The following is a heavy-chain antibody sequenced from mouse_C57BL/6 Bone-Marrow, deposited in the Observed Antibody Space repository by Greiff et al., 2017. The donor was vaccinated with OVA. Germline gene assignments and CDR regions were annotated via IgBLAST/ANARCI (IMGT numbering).Heavy chain of an antibody. Sequence: QVQLQQSGAELVKPGASVKISCKASGYAFSSYWMNWVKQRPGKGLEWIGWIYPRDGSTKYNEKFKGKATLTVDTSSSTAYMELHSLTSEDSAVYFCARFSHYWGQGTTLTVSS. CDR2: IYPRDGST. V-gene: IGHV1-85*01. CDR3: ARFSHY. CDR1: GYAFSSYW. J-gene: IGHJ2*01. D-gene: IGHD6-2*01.